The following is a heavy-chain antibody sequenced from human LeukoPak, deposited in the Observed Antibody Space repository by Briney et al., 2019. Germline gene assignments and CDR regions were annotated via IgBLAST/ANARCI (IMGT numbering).Heavy chain of an antibody. CDR3: AVAYCGGDCYSGYYYGMDV. J-gene: IGHJ6*02. CDR1: GYSFTSYW. Sequence: GESLKISCKGSGYSFTSYWIGWVRQMPGKGLEWMGIIYPGDSDTRYSPSFRGQVTISADKSISTAYLQWSSLKASDTAMYYCAVAYCGGDCYSGYYYGMDVWGQGTTVTVSS. CDR2: IYPGDSDT. V-gene: IGHV5-51*01. D-gene: IGHD2-21*02.